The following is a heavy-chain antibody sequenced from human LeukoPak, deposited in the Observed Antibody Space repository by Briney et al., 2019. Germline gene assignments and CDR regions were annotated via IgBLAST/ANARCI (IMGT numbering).Heavy chain of an antibody. V-gene: IGHV1-2*04. Sequence: ASVKVSCKASGYTFTGYYMHWVRQAPGQGLEWMGWINPNSGGTNYAQKFQGWVTMTRDTSISTAYMELSRLRSDDTAVYYCASSSGSYYNPLDYWGQGTLVTVSS. D-gene: IGHD3-10*01. CDR3: ASSSGSYYNPLDY. CDR1: GYTFTGYY. CDR2: INPNSGGT. J-gene: IGHJ4*02.